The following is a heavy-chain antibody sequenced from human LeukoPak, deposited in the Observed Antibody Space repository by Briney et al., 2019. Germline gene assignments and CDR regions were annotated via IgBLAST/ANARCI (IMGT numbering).Heavy chain of an antibody. J-gene: IGHJ5*02. Sequence: GGSLRLSCAASGFTFSLYWMTWVRQSPGKGLEWVADINPDGSQKYSVDSVKGRFTISRDNAKNSLFLQMNSLRAEDTAVYYCVRQMIRFWFDPWGQGTQVTVSS. V-gene: IGHV3-7*01. D-gene: IGHD3-16*01. CDR1: GFTFSLYW. CDR3: VRQMIRFWFDP. CDR2: INPDGSQK.